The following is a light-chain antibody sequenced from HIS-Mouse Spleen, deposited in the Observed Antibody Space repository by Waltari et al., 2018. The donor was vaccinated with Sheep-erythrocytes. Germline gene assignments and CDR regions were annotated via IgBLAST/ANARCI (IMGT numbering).Light chain of an antibody. CDR3: QQYNSYSQT. CDR2: KAS. CDR1: QSNNSW. V-gene: IGKV1-5*03. Sequence: DIQMTQSPSTLSASVGDSVTTPCRASQSNNSWLAWYQQKTGKAPKRLIYKASSLESGVPSRVSGSGSGTEFTLTISSLQPDDFATYYCQQYNSYSQTFGQGTKVEIK. J-gene: IGKJ1*01.